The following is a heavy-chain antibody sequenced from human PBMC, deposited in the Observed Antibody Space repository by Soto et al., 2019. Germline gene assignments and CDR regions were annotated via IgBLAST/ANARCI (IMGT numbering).Heavy chain of an antibody. D-gene: IGHD3-22*01. CDR2: ISGSGGST. V-gene: IGHV3-23*01. CDR1: GFTFSSYA. CDR3: AKDYYDSSGYYYDAFDI. J-gene: IGHJ3*02. Sequence: EVQLLESGGGLVQPGGSLRLSCAASGFTFSSYAMSWVRQAPGKGLEWVSAISGSGGSTYYADSVKGRFTISRDNSKNTMEIQMNSLRAEDTAVYYCAKDYYDSSGYYYDAFDIWGQGTMVTVSS.